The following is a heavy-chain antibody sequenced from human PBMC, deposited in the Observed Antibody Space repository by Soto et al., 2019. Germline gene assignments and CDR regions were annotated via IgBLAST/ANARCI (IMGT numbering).Heavy chain of an antibody. CDR1: GYTFTSYG. Sequence: ASVKVSCKASGYTFTSYGISWVRQAPGQGLEWMGWISAYNGNTNYAQKLQGRVTMTTDTSTSTAYMELRSLRSDDTAVYYCAREEAGYCGGDCFKYFDYWGQGTLVTVSS. CDR2: ISAYNGNT. D-gene: IGHD2-21*02. V-gene: IGHV1-18*01. CDR3: AREEAGYCGGDCFKYFDY. J-gene: IGHJ4*02.